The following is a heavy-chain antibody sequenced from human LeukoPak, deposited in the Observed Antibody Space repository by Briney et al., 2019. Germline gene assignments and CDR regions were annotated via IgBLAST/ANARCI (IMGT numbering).Heavy chain of an antibody. J-gene: IGHJ4*02. Sequence: PGGSLRLSCAASGFTFSSYWMTWVRQAPGKGLEWVANIKQDGSARHYGDPVKGRFTISRDNAKNSLYLQMNSLRAGDTAVYYCAGIRFNTYYFDYWGQGTLVTVSS. V-gene: IGHV3-7*03. D-gene: IGHD3-3*01. CDR1: GFTFSSYW. CDR2: IKQDGSAR. CDR3: AGIRFNTYYFDY.